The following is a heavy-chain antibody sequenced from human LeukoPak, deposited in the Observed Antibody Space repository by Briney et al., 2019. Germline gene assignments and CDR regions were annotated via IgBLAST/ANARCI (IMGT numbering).Heavy chain of an antibody. CDR1: GGSMSNHY. J-gene: IGHJ5*02. CDR3: AKDLLGAINWLDP. V-gene: IGHV4-4*07. D-gene: IGHD1-26*01. Sequence: SETLSLTCTVSGGSMSNHYCHWIRQPAGKRLEWIGRISSTGYTNYNPSLESRLTLSVDASKNHFSLRLTGVTAADTAVYYCAKDLLGAINWLDPWGQGTLVTVSS. CDR2: ISSTGYT.